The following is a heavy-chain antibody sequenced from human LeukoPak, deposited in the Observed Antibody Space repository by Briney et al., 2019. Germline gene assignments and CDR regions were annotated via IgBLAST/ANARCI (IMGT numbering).Heavy chain of an antibody. Sequence: GGSLRLSCAASGFTFSSYGMSWVRQAPGKGLEWVSATSARGDSTYYSDSVKGRFTISRDNSKNTLYLQLNSLRAEDTAVYYCARDLLLWFGELSGDSDYWGQGTLVTVSS. CDR1: GFTFSSYG. J-gene: IGHJ4*02. CDR3: ARDLLLWFGELSGDSDY. CDR2: TSARGDST. D-gene: IGHD3-10*01. V-gene: IGHV3-23*01.